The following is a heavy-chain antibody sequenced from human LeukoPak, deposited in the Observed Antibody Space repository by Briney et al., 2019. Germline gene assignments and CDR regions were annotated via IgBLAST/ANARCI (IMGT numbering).Heavy chain of an antibody. CDR1: GGSFSGYY. Sequence: SETLSLTCAVYGGSFSGYYWSWIRQPPGKGLEWIGEINHSGSTNYNPSLKSRVTISVDTSKNQFSLKLSSVTAADTAVYYCARQVLAVAGTFFDYWGQGTLVTVSS. J-gene: IGHJ4*02. CDR3: ARQVLAVAGTFFDY. V-gene: IGHV4-34*01. D-gene: IGHD6-19*01. CDR2: INHSGST.